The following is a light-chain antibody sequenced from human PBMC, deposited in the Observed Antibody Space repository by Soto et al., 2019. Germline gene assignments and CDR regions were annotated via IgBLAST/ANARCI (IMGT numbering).Light chain of an antibody. Sequence: DIVRTTSPDTLSLSLGESATLSCRASQSVSSSYLAWYQQKPGQAPRLLIYGASSRATGIPDRFSGSGSGTDFTLTISRLEPEDFAVYYCQQYGSSPLTFGGGTKVDI. V-gene: IGKV3-20*01. CDR1: QSVSSSY. CDR2: GAS. CDR3: QQYGSSPLT. J-gene: IGKJ4*01.